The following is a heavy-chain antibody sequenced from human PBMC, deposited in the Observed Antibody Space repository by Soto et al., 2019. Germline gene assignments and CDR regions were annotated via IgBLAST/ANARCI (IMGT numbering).Heavy chain of an antibody. CDR1: GGTFSSYA. CDR2: IIPIFGTA. Sequence: VASVKVSCKASGGTFSSYAISWVRQAPGQGLEWMGGIIPIFGTANYAQKFQGRVTITADKSTSTAYMELSSLRSEDTAVYYCAREAVRAYFDYWGQGTLVTVSS. J-gene: IGHJ4*02. CDR3: AREAVRAYFDY. V-gene: IGHV1-69*06.